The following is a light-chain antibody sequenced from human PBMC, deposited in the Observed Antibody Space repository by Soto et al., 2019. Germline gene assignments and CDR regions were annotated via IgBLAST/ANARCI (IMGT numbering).Light chain of an antibody. CDR3: QQYNDNWT. CDR2: KAS. J-gene: IGKJ1*01. V-gene: IGKV1-5*03. Sequence: DIPMTQSPSTLSASVGDRVTITCRASQSISSWLAWHQQKPGKAPRLLTYKASNLESGVPSRFSGSGSGTEFTLTIASLQPDDSATYYCQQYNDNWTFGQGTKVEIK. CDR1: QSISSW.